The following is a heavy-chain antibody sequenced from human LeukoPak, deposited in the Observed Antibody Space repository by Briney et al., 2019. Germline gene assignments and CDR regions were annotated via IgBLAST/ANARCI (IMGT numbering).Heavy chain of an antibody. J-gene: IGHJ6*03. Sequence: GESLKISCKGSGYSFTSYWIGWVRQMPGKGLEWMGIIYPGDSDTRYSPSFQGQVTISADKSISTAYLQWSSLKASDTAMYYCARRSRGHYYYYYMDVWGKGTTVTVSS. D-gene: IGHD3-10*01. CDR3: ARRSRGHYYYYYMDV. CDR2: IYPGDSDT. CDR1: GYSFTSYW. V-gene: IGHV5-51*01.